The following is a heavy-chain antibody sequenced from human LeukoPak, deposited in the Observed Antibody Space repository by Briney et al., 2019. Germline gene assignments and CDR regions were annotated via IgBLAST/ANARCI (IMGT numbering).Heavy chain of an antibody. CDR1: GGSVSSGSYY. CDR2: IYYSGST. D-gene: IGHD4-17*01. J-gene: IGHJ4*02. CDR3: ARGKSPWTTVTTVVEYFDY. Sequence: PSETLSLTCTVSGGSVSSGSYYWSWIRQPPGKGLEWIGYIYYSGSTNYNPSLKSRVTISVDTSKNQFSLKLSSVTAADTAVYYCARGKSPWTTVTTVVEYFDYWGQGTLVTVSS. V-gene: IGHV4-61*01.